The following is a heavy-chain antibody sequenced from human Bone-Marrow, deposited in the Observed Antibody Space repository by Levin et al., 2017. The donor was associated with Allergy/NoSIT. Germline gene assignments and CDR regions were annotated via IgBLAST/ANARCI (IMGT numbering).Heavy chain of an antibody. Sequence: PGGSLRLSCAASGFTFSSYSMNWVRQAPGKGLEWVSSISSSSSYIYYADSVKGRFTISRDNAKNSLYLQMNSLRAEDTAVYYCARDEHLIRGFNKRGGMDVWGQGTTVTVSS. D-gene: IGHD1/OR15-1a*01. CDR3: ARDEHLIRGFNKRGGMDV. V-gene: IGHV3-21*01. J-gene: IGHJ6*02. CDR2: ISSSSSYI. CDR1: GFTFSSYS.